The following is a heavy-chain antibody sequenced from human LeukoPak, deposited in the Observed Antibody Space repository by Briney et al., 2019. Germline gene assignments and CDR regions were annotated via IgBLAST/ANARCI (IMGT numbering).Heavy chain of an antibody. CDR3: AGDIRDRFVLRYFDWVYGMDV. CDR2: ISSSSSYI. CDR1: GFTFSSYS. D-gene: IGHD3-9*01. J-gene: IGHJ6*02. Sequence: GGSLRLSCAASGFTFSSYSMTWVRQAPGKGLEWVSSISSSSSYIYYADSVKGRFTISRDNAKDSLYLQMNSLRAEDTAVYYCAGDIRDRFVLRYFDWVYGMDVWGQGTTVTVSS. V-gene: IGHV3-21*01.